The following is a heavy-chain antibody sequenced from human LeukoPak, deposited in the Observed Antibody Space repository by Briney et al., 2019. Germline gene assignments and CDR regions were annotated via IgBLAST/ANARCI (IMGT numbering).Heavy chain of an antibody. D-gene: IGHD2-8*01. CDR3: ARISGVYNNRWFIWFDP. Sequence: ASVKVSCKASGYTFTSYYMHWVRQAPGPGLEWMGIINPSGGSTSYAQTFQGRVTMTRDMSTSTVYMELSSLRSEDTAVYYCARISGVYNNRWFIWFDPWGQGTLVTVSS. CDR2: INPSGGST. J-gene: IGHJ5*02. V-gene: IGHV1-46*01. CDR1: GYTFTSYY.